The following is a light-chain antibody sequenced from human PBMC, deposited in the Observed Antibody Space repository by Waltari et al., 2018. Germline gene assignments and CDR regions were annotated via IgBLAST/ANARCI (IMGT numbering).Light chain of an antibody. CDR3: HSRNGRDNQVV. CDR1: SLRTSY. V-gene: IGLV3-19*01. J-gene: IGLJ3*02. Sequence: SSELTQGTAVSVALGQTVKITCQGDSLRTSYASWYQLKPGQAPILVLFGKEKRPSGIPDRFSGYSSGTTSSLTITGAQAEDEADYYCHSRNGRDNQVVFGGGTRLTVL. CDR2: GKE.